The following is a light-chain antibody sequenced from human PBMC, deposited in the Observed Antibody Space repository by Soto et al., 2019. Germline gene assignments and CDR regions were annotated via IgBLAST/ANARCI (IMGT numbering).Light chain of an antibody. J-gene: IGKJ1*01. V-gene: IGKV1-12*01. Sequence: DIQMTQSPSSVSASVGDRVTITCRASQGISRWLAWYQQKPGKAPKLLIYAASSLQSGVPSRFSGSGSGTDFTLTISSLQPEDFATYYCQEANSFPPWTFGQGTKVDI. CDR2: AAS. CDR3: QEANSFPPWT. CDR1: QGISRW.